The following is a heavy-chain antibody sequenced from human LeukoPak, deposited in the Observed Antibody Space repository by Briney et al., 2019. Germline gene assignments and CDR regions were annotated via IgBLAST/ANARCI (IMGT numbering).Heavy chain of an antibody. CDR2: ISSSSSYI. Sequence: KAGGSLRLSCAASGFTFSSYSMNWVRQAPGKGLEWVSSISSSSSYIYYADSVKGRFTISRDNAKNSLYLQMNSLRAEDTAVYYCARDSGSYSIPYYMDVWGKGTTVTVSS. D-gene: IGHD1-26*01. V-gene: IGHV3-21*01. CDR1: GFTFSSYS. J-gene: IGHJ6*03. CDR3: ARDSGSYSIPYYMDV.